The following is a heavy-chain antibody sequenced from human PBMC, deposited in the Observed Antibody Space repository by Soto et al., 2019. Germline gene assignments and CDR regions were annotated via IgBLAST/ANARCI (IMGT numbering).Heavy chain of an antibody. V-gene: IGHV3-43*01. CDR1: GFTFDDYF. D-gene: IGHD6-13*01. J-gene: IGHJ4*02. Sequence: PGGSLRLSCAASGFTFDDYFMYWVRQAPGKGLEWVSFISWDGGRTHYADSVKGRFTISRDNSKNTLYLQMNSLRAEDTAVYYCARESAGTAVVDYWGQGTLVTVSS. CDR3: ARESAGTAVVDY. CDR2: ISWDGGRT.